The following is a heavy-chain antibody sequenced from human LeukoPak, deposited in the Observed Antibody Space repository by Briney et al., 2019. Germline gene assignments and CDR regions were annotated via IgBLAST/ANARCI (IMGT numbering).Heavy chain of an antibody. J-gene: IGHJ4*02. CDR2: MKYDGSEK. CDR3: ARDIEAAGLFLDY. CDR1: GFTFSSYW. D-gene: IGHD6-13*01. V-gene: IGHV3-7*01. Sequence: GGSLRLSCAASGFTFSSYWMSWVRQAPGKGLEWVANMKYDGSEKYYVDSVKGRFTISRDNAKNSLYLQMNSLRAEDTAVYYCARDIEAAGLFLDYWGQGTMVTVSS.